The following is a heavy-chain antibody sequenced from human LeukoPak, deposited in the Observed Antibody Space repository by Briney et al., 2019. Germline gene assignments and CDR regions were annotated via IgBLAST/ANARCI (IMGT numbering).Heavy chain of an antibody. CDR2: IYQSGST. CDR3: ARGPLTRFLEWLSEEPGAFDI. Sequence: KPSETLSLTCTVSGGSVSSGGFYWSWIRQPPGKGLEWIGYIYQSGSTYYGPFLKSRVTISLDRSKNQFSLKLSSVTAADTAVYYCARGPLTRFLEWLSEEPGAFDIWGQGTMVTVSS. J-gene: IGHJ3*02. CDR1: GGSVSSGGFY. D-gene: IGHD3-3*01. V-gene: IGHV4-30-2*01.